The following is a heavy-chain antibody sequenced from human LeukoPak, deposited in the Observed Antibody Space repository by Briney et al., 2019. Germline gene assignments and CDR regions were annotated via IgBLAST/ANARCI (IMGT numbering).Heavy chain of an antibody. CDR1: GGSISSYY. CDR2: IYYSGST. Sequence: SETLSLTCTVSGGSISSYYWSWIRQPPGKGLEWIGYIYYSGSTYYNPSLKSRVTISVDTSKNQFSLKLSSVTAADTAVYYCARFAGTTNWFDPWGQGTLVTVSS. V-gene: IGHV4-59*08. CDR3: ARFAGTTNWFDP. J-gene: IGHJ5*02. D-gene: IGHD1-7*01.